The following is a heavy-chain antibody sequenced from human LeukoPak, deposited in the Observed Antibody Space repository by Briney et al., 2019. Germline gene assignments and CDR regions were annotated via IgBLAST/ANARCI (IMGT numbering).Heavy chain of an antibody. CDR3: ARVMRYGDYSRWFDP. CDR1: GGSISSYY. D-gene: IGHD4-17*01. CDR2: IYYSGST. Sequence: SETLSLTCTVSGGSISSYYWSWIRQPPGKGLEWIGYIYYSGSTNYNPSLKSRVTISVDTSKNQLSLKLSSVTAADTAVYYCARVMRYGDYSRWFDPWGQGTLVTVSS. J-gene: IGHJ5*02. V-gene: IGHV4-59*01.